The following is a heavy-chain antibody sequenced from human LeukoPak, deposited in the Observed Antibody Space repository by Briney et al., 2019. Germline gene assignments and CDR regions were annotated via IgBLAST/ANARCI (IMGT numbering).Heavy chain of an antibody. CDR2: INQDGSEK. V-gene: IGHV3-7*01. Sequence: PGGSLRLSCAASGFTFSSYWTSWVRQAPGKELEWVANINQDGSEKYYVDSVKGRFTISRDNARNSLYLQMNSLRAEDTAVYYCAKAFNSSWHNWGQGTLVTVSS. CDR1: GFTFSSYW. D-gene: IGHD6-13*01. J-gene: IGHJ4*02. CDR3: AKAFNSSWHN.